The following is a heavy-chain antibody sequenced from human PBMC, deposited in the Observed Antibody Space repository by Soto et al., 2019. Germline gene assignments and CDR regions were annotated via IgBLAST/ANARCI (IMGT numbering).Heavy chain of an antibody. Sequence: EVQLLESGGGLVQPGGSLRLSCAASGFTFSNYAMSWVRQAPGKGLEWVSSIGGSGVNTYYADSVKGRFTISRDNAKNSLYLQMNSLRAEDTAVYYCARGELSGGFDPWGQGTLVTVSS. CDR3: ARGELSGGFDP. CDR2: IGGSGVNT. J-gene: IGHJ5*02. D-gene: IGHD1-7*01. CDR1: GFTFSNYA. V-gene: IGHV3-23*01.